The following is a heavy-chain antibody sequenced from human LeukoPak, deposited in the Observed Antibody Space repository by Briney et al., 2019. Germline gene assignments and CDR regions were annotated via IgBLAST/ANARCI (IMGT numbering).Heavy chain of an antibody. J-gene: IGHJ4*02. V-gene: IGHV3-23*01. CDR3: AKDPQAWGLPSG. Sequence: PGGSLRLSCAASGFTFSSCAMSWVRQAPGKGLEWVSAISGSGGSTYYADSVKGRFTISRDNSKNTLYLQMNSLRAEDTAVYYCAKDPQAWGLPSGWGQGTLVTVSS. CDR2: ISGSGGST. D-gene: IGHD2-21*02. CDR1: GFTFSSCA.